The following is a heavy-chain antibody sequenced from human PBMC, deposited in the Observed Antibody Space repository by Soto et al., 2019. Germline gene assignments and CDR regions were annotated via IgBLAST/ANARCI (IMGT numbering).Heavy chain of an antibody. CDR2: IIPILGIA. Sequence: QVQLVQSGAEVKKPGSSVKVSCKASGGTFSSYTISWVRQAPGQGLEWMGRIIPILGIANYAQKFQGRVTITADQSTSTACMELSSLRSEDTAVYYCAYASGSYGPLNWFDPWGQGTLVTVSS. J-gene: IGHJ5*02. CDR1: GGTFSSYT. D-gene: IGHD3-10*01. V-gene: IGHV1-69*02. CDR3: AYASGSYGPLNWFDP.